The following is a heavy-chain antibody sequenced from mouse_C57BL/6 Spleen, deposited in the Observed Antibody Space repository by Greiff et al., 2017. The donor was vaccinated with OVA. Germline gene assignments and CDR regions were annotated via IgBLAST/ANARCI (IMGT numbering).Heavy chain of an antibody. J-gene: IGHJ2*01. CDR2: ISDGGSYT. Sequence: EVKLQESGGGLVKPGGSLKLSCAASGFTFSSYAMSWVRQTPEKRLEWVATISDGGSYTYYPDNVKGRFTITRDNAKNKLYLQMSHLKSEDTAMYYCARERTGTPYFDYWGQGTTLTVSS. CDR3: ARERTGTPYFDY. V-gene: IGHV5-4*01. D-gene: IGHD4-1*01. CDR1: GFTFSSYA.